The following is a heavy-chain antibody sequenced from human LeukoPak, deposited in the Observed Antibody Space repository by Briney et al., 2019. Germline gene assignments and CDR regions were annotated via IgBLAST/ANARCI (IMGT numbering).Heavy chain of an antibody. J-gene: IGHJ4*02. CDR2: INPNSGGT. CDR1: GYTFTGYY. D-gene: IGHD3-22*01. V-gene: IGHV1-2*02. CDR3: ARESIDYYDSSGSHY. Sequence: ASVKVSCKASGYTFTGYYMHWVRQAPGQGLEWMGWINPNSGGTNYAQKLQGRVTMTTDTSTSTAYMELRSLRSDDTAVYYCARESIDYYDSSGSHYWGQGTLVTVSS.